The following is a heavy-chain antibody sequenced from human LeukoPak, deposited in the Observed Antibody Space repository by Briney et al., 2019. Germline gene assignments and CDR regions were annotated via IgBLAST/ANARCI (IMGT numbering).Heavy chain of an antibody. CDR1: GGSISSSGYY. D-gene: IGHD6-13*01. V-gene: IGHV4-30-2*01. CDR2: IYHSGST. Sequence: PSQTLSLTCTVSGGSISSSGYYWSWSRQPPGKGLEWIGYIYHSGSTYYNPSLKSRVTISVDRSKNQFSLKLSSVTVADTAVYYCARAQAAAGPDYWGQGTLVTVSS. CDR3: ARAQAAAGPDY. J-gene: IGHJ4*02.